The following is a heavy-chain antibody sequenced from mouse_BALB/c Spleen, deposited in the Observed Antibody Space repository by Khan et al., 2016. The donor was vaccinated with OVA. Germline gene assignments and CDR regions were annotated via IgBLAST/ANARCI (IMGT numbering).Heavy chain of an antibody. Sequence: QVQLKESGPGLVAPSQSLSITCTVSGFSLSRYNIHWVRQPPGKGLEWLGMIWGGGGTDYNSTLKIRLSIIKDNSKSQVFLKMNSLQTDDTAMYFCARAYYRYDGYDAMDYWGQGTSVTVSS. CDR2: IWGGGGT. CDR3: ARAYYRYDGYDAMDY. D-gene: IGHD2-14*01. CDR1: GFSLSRYN. V-gene: IGHV2-6-4*01. J-gene: IGHJ4*01.